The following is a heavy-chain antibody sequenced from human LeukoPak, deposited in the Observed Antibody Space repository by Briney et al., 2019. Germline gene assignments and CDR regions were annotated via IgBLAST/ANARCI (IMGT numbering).Heavy chain of an antibody. V-gene: IGHV3-11*01. D-gene: IGHD1-26*01. Sequence: GGSLRLSCAASGFTFRDYYMTWIRQAPGKGLEWISYISRSGDTLYYADSVEGRFTNSRDNAKNSVFLQMNSLRAEDTAVYYCTGCGRIRCSLDSIDFWGQGTLVTVSS. J-gene: IGHJ4*02. CDR1: GFTFRDYY. CDR2: ISRSGDTL. CDR3: TGCGRIRCSLDSIDF.